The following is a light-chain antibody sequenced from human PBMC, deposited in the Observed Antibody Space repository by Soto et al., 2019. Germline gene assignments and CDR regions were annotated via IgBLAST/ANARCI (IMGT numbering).Light chain of an antibody. CDR3: MQGTHWPYT. Sequence: DVVMTQSPLSLPVTLGQPASISCRSSQSVVYTDGNIYLNWFQQRPGQSPRRLIYKVSNRDSGVPDRFSASGSGTDFTLKISRVEAEDVRVYYCMQGTHWPYTFGQGTKLEIK. CDR1: QSVVYTDGNIY. J-gene: IGKJ2*01. V-gene: IGKV2-30*01. CDR2: KVS.